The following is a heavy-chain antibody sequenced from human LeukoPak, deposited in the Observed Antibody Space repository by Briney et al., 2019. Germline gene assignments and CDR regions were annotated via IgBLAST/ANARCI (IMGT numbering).Heavy chain of an antibody. CDR1: GGSISSSSYY. CDR3: ARYGNYYDSSGYASYYFDY. CDR2: IYYSGST. V-gene: IGHV4-39*01. J-gene: IGHJ4*02. Sequence: SETLSLTCTVSGGSISSSSYYWGWIRQPPGKGLEWIGRIYYSGSTYYNTSLKSRVTISVDTSKNQFSLKLSSVTPADTAVYYCARYGNYYDSSGYASYYFDYWGQGTLVTVSS. D-gene: IGHD3-22*01.